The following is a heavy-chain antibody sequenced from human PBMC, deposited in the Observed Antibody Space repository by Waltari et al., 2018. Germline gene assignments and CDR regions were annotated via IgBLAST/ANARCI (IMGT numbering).Heavy chain of an antibody. Sequence: QLQLQESGPGLVKPSETLSLTCTVPGGSISSSSYYWGWIRQSPGKGLEWIGSIYYSGSTYYNPTLKSRVTISGDTSKNQFSLKLSSETAADTAVYYCARHWKKSGYRFDPWGQGTLVTVSS. V-gene: IGHV4-39*01. CDR3: ARHWKKSGYRFDP. CDR1: GGSISSSSYY. J-gene: IGHJ5*02. D-gene: IGHD5-12*01. CDR2: IYYSGST.